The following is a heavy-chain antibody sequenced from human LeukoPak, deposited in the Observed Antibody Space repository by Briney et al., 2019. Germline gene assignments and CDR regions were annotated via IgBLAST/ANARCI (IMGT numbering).Heavy chain of an antibody. CDR3: ARGGYYMDV. V-gene: IGHV1-2*02. Sequence: ASVKVSCKASGYTFTKYFMHWVRQAPGQGLEWMGWINPNSGDTNYAQKFQGRVTITRDTSISTAYMELSRLRSGDTAVYYCARGGYYMDVWGKGTTVTVSS. CDR2: INPNSGDT. J-gene: IGHJ6*03. CDR1: GYTFTKYF. D-gene: IGHD3-16*01.